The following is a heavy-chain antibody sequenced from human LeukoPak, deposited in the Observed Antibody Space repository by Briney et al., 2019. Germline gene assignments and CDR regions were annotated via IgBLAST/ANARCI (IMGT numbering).Heavy chain of an antibody. D-gene: IGHD5-12*01. Sequence: NPSETLSLTCAVYGGSFSGYYWSWIRQPPGKGLEWIGEINHSGSTNYNPSLKSRVTISVDTSKNQFSLKLSSVTAADTAVYYCARAALRTPLTYFDYWGQGTLVTVSS. CDR1: GGSFSGYY. J-gene: IGHJ4*02. V-gene: IGHV4-34*01. CDR3: ARAALRTPLTYFDY. CDR2: INHSGST.